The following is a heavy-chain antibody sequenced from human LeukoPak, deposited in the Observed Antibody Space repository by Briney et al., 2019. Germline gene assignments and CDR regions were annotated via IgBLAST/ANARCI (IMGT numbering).Heavy chain of an antibody. Sequence: PGGSLRLSCAASGFTFSNYAMSWVRQAPGKGLEWVSYISSSSSTIYYADSVKGRFTMSRDNAKNSLYLQMNSLRAEDTAVYYCARKAGSFDYWGQGTLVTVSS. CDR3: ARKAGSFDY. CDR2: ISSSSSTI. V-gene: IGHV3-48*04. CDR1: GFTFSNYA. J-gene: IGHJ4*02. D-gene: IGHD6-19*01.